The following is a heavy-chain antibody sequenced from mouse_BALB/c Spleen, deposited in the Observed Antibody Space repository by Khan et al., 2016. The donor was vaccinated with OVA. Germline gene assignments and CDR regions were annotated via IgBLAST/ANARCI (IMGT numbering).Heavy chain of an antibody. V-gene: IGHV1-54*01. D-gene: IGHD1-1*02. Sequence: QVQLQQSGAELVRPGTSVKVSYKASGYAFTNYLIEWVKQRPGQGLEWIGVINPGSGDTNYNEKFKDKASLTADKSSSTAYMQLSSLTSDVSAVXFCTRGGFGGFAYWGQGTLVTVSA. J-gene: IGHJ3*01. CDR2: INPGSGDT. CDR1: GYAFTNYL. CDR3: TRGGFGGFAY.